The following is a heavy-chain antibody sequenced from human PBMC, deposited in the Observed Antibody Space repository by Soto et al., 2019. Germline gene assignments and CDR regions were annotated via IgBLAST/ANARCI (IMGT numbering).Heavy chain of an antibody. D-gene: IGHD3-10*01. CDR3: ARGAVFRGIIGWVAP. CDR1: GYTFTSYG. V-gene: IGHV1-18*01. Sequence: QVQLVQSGAEVKKPGASVRVSCKASGYTFTSYGISWVRQAPGQGLEWMGWISANNGNTYYAQNLQGRVTMTTDTFATTAYQELRSLTSDDTAKYYCARGAVFRGIIGWVAPWGQGTLVTVSS. J-gene: IGHJ5*02. CDR2: ISANNGNT.